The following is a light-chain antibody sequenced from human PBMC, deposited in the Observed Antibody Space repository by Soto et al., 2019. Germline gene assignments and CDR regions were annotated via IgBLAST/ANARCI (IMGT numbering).Light chain of an antibody. J-gene: IGKJ5*01. V-gene: IGKV1-27*01. CDR3: QKYSSVIT. Sequence: DIQMTQSPSSLSASVGDRVTITCRASQGISNFLAWYQQKPGKVPKLLISAASTLQSGVPSRFSGSGSGTDFTLTITSLQHEDVANYYCQKYSSVITFGQGTRLEI. CDR2: AAS. CDR1: QGISNF.